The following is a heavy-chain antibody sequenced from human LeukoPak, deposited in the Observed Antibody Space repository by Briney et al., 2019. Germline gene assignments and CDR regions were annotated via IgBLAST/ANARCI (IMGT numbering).Heavy chain of an antibody. CDR3: ARSLYSSSSSV. CDR1: GFTFSGFW. Sequence: AGGSLRLSCAVSGFTFSGFWMSWSRQAPGKGLEWVASINSDGSEGYYADVVKGRFTISRDNAKNSLYLQINSLRAEDTAVYYCARSLYSSSSSVWGQGTMVTVSS. V-gene: IGHV3-7*03. CDR2: INSDGSEG. D-gene: IGHD6-6*01. J-gene: IGHJ3*01.